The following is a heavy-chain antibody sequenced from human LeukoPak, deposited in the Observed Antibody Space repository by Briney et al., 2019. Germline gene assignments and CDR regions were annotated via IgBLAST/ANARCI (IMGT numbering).Heavy chain of an antibody. CDR3: AKGEFGGYSRVFFDH. Sequence: GGSLRLSCTASGFTFNSYAMTWVRQAPGKGLEWVSSIIGSGASTYYADSVKGRFTISRDNSKNTLYLQMNSLRAEDTAVYYCAKGEFGGYSRVFFDHWGQGTLVTVSS. V-gene: IGHV3-23*01. D-gene: IGHD1-26*01. CDR1: GFTFNSYA. CDR2: IIGSGAST. J-gene: IGHJ4*02.